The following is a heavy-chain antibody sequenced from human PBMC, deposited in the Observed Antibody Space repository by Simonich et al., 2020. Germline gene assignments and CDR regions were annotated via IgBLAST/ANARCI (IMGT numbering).Heavy chain of an antibody. J-gene: IGHJ3*02. CDR3: ARDYSNYDAFDI. V-gene: IGHV3-74*01. CDR1: GFTFSSYW. D-gene: IGHD4-4*01. CDR2: INSDGSST. Sequence: EVQLVESGGGLVQPGGSLRLSCAASGFTFSSYWMHWVRQAPGKGRVVGTRINSDGSSTSYADSVKGRFTISRDNAKNTLYLQMNSLRAEDTAVYYCARDYSNYDAFDIWGQGTMVTVSS.